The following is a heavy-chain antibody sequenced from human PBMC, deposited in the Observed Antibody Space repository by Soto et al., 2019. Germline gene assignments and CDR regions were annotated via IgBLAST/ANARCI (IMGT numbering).Heavy chain of an antibody. CDR2: IKQDGSAQ. D-gene: IGHD6-19*01. CDR3: VRGAFKSGRYPHYSDY. Sequence: PGGSLRLSCAASGFTFSTSWMTWVRQAPGKGLEWVANIKQDGSAQYYVDSLKGRFSVSRDNAKNSVYLQMDSLRADDTAMYFCVRGAFKSGRYPHYSDYWGQGALVTVAS. J-gene: IGHJ4*02. V-gene: IGHV3-7*01. CDR1: GFTFSTSW.